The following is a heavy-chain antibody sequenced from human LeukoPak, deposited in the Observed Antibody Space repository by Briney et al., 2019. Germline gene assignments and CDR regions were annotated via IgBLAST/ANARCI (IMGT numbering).Heavy chain of an antibody. CDR3: ARHRKGGYKAFDY. CDR2: INDSGRS. V-gene: IGHV4-34*01. J-gene: IGHJ4*02. D-gene: IGHD3-22*01. CDR1: GGSFSGYY. Sequence: SETLSLTCGVYGGSFSGYYWSWIRQPPGKGLEWIGEINDSGRSNYKSSLKSRVTISEDTSKNQFSLKLSSVTAADTAVYYCARHRKGGYKAFDYWGQGTLVTVSS.